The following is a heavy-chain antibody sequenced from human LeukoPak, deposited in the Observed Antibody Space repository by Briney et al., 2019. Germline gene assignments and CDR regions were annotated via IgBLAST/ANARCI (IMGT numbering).Heavy chain of an antibody. Sequence: PSQTLSLTCTVSGGSISSGDYYWSWIRQPPGKGLEWIGYIYYSGSTYYNPSLKSRVTISVDTSKNQFSLKLSSVTAADTAVYYCARDRTDSSGYYFDYWGQGTLVTVSS. CDR1: GGSISSGDYY. CDR3: ARDRTDSSGYYFDY. D-gene: IGHD3-22*01. J-gene: IGHJ4*02. V-gene: IGHV4-30-4*08. CDR2: IYYSGST.